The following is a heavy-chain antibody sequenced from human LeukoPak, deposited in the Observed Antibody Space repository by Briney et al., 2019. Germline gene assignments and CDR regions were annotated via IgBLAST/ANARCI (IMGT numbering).Heavy chain of an antibody. CDR3: AKDRIQLWDGEFDY. V-gene: IGHV3-23*01. D-gene: IGHD5-18*01. J-gene: IGHJ4*02. Sequence: GGSLRLSCAASGFTFSSYAMSWVRQAPGKGLEWVSAISGSGGSTYYADFVKGRFTISRDNSKNTLYLQMNSLRAEDTAVYYCAKDRIQLWDGEFDYWGQGTLVTVSS. CDR2: ISGSGGST. CDR1: GFTFSSYA.